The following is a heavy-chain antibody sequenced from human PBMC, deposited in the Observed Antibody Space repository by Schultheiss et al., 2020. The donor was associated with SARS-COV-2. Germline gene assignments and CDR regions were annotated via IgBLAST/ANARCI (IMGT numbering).Heavy chain of an antibody. CDR1: GDSFSKYG. D-gene: IGHD7-27*01. CDR3: AGQTGAPYYFDS. Sequence: SVKVSCKASGDSFSKYGINWVRQAPGQALEWMGGILPVFRTANYSPKFQGRVTISADDSTSAAYMEMSSLTSDDTAVYYCAGQTGAPYYFDSWGQGTLVTVSS. V-gene: IGHV1-69*13. J-gene: IGHJ4*02. CDR2: ILPVFRTA.